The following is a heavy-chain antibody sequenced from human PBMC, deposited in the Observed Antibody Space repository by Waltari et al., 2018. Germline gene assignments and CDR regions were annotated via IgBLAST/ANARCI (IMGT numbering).Heavy chain of an antibody. CDR1: GYTLTELS. Sequence: QVQLVQSGAEVKKPGASVKVSCKVSGYTLTELSMHWVRQAPGKGLEWMGGFDPEDGETIYAQKFQGRVTMTEDTSTATAYMELSSLRSEDTAVYYCATDHLIAVAGRSIGTFDYWGQGTLVTVSS. J-gene: IGHJ4*02. D-gene: IGHD6-19*01. CDR3: ATDHLIAVAGRSIGTFDY. V-gene: IGHV1-24*01. CDR2: FDPEDGET.